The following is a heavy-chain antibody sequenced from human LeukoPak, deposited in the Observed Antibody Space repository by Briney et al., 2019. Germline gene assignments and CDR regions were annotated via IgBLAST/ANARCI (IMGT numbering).Heavy chain of an antibody. V-gene: IGHV3-23*01. Sequence: GGSLRLSCAASGFTVSSNYMSWVRQAPGKGLEWVSGISGSGGSTYYTDSVKGRFTISRDNSKNTLYLQMNSLRAEDTAIYYCAKAAIGGYYYDSSGYYFDYWGQGTLVTVSS. CDR3: AKAAIGGYYYDSSGYYFDY. CDR1: GFTVSSNY. CDR2: ISGSGGST. D-gene: IGHD3-22*01. J-gene: IGHJ4*02.